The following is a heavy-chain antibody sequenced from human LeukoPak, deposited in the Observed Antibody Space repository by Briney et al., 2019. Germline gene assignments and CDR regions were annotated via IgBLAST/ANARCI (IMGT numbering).Heavy chain of an antibody. CDR3: AELGITMIGGV. Sequence: PGGSLRLSCAASGFTFSSYEMNWVRQAPGKGLEWVSYISSSGSTIYYADSVKGRFTISRDNAKNSLYLQMNSLRAEDTAVYYCAELGITMIGGVWGKGTTVSVSS. D-gene: IGHD3-10*02. CDR1: GFTFSSYE. V-gene: IGHV3-48*03. J-gene: IGHJ6*04. CDR2: ISSSGSTI.